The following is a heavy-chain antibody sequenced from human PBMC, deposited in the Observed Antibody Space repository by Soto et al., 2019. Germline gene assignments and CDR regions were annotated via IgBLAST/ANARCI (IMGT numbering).Heavy chain of an antibody. CDR2: INPSGGST. Sequence: GASVKVSCKASGYTFTSYYMHWVRQAPGQGLEWMGIINPSGGSTSYAQKFQGRVTMTRDTSTSTVYMELSSLRSEDTAVYYCAREVGYYDSSGSGPHTEYNWFDPWGQGTLVTVSS. CDR3: AREVGYYDSSGSGPHTEYNWFDP. V-gene: IGHV1-46*01. CDR1: GYTFTSYY. J-gene: IGHJ5*02. D-gene: IGHD3-22*01.